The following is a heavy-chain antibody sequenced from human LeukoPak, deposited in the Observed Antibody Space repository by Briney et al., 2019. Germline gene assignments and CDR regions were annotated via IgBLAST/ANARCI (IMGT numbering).Heavy chain of an antibody. CDR2: IYYSGST. V-gene: IGHV4-30-4*01. J-gene: IGHJ3*02. CDR3: ARAAAPKLEAFDI. D-gene: IGHD6-13*01. CDR1: GGSISSSSYY. Sequence: SETLSLTCTVSGGSISSSSYYWSWIRQPPGKGLEWIGYIYYSGSTYYNPSLKSRVTISVDTSKNQFSLKLSSVTAADTAVYYCARAAAPKLEAFDIWGQGTMVTVSS.